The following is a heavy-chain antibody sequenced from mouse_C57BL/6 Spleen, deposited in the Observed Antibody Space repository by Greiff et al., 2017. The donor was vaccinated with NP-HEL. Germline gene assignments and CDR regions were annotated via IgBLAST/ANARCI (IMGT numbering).Heavy chain of an antibody. D-gene: IGHD1-1*01. CDR2: IDPENGDT. Sequence: EVQLQQSGAELVRPGASVKLSCTASGFNIKDDYMHWVKQRPEQGLEWIGWIDPENGDTEYASKFQGKATITADTSSNTAYLQLSSLTSEDTAVYDWTTGGTTVVGEDYWGQGTTLTVSS. CDR1: GFNIKDDY. J-gene: IGHJ2*01. V-gene: IGHV14-4*01. CDR3: TTGGTTVVGEDY.